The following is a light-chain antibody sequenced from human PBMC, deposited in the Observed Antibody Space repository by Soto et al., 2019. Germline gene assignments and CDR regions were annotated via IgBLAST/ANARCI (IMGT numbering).Light chain of an antibody. CDR1: QSLLHSTGYNF. CDR3: MQALQPPPIT. Sequence: DIVMTQSPLSLPVTPGEPASISCRSSQSLLHSTGYNFLDWYLQKPGQSPQLLISLASNRASGVPARFSGSGSGTDFKLKISRVEAEDVGIYYCMQALQPPPITFGQGTRLEIK. CDR2: LAS. V-gene: IGKV2-28*01. J-gene: IGKJ5*01.